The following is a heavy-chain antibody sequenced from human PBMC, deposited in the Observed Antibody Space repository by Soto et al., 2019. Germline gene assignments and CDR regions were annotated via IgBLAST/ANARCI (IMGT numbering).Heavy chain of an antibody. CDR1: GGSFSGYY. CDR2: INHSGST. Sequence: QVQLQQWGAGLLKPSETLSLTCAVYGGSFSGYYWSWIRQPPGKGLEWIGEINHSGSTNYNPSLKSRVTISVDTSKNQFSLKLSSVTAADTAVYYCARISGVLVSRVGLYGYWGQGTLVTVSS. D-gene: IGHD3-16*01. J-gene: IGHJ4*02. CDR3: ARISGVLVSRVGLYGY. V-gene: IGHV4-34*01.